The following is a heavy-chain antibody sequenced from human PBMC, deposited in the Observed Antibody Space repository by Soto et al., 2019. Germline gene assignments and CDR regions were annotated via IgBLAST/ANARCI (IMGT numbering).Heavy chain of an antibody. CDR3: ARRYGSAIDY. J-gene: IGHJ4*02. D-gene: IGHD1-26*01. V-gene: IGHV4-59*08. CDR2: IYCSGRT. CDR1: GGSISSYY. Sequence: SETLSLTCTVSGGSISSYYWSWIRQPPGKGLEWIGYIYCSGRTNYNPSLKSRDTISVDTSKNQISLKLSSETAADTAVYYCARRYGSAIDYWGQGTLVTVS.